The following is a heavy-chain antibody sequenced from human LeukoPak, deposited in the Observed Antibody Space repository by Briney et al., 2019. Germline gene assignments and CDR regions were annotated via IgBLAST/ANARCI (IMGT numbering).Heavy chain of an antibody. J-gene: IGHJ4*02. CDR3: AGGRTDIVVVPATLRNYYFDY. D-gene: IGHD2-2*01. Sequence: ASVKVSCKASGYTFTGYYMHWVRQAPGQGLEWMGWINPNSGGTNYAQKFQGRVTMTRDTYISTAYMELSSLRSEDTAVYYCAGGRTDIVVVPATLRNYYFDYWGQGTLVTVSS. V-gene: IGHV1-2*02. CDR1: GYTFTGYY. CDR2: INPNSGGT.